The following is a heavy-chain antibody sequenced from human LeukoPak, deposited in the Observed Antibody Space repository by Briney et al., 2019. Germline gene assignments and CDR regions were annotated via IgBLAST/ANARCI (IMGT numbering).Heavy chain of an antibody. J-gene: IGHJ4*02. CDR2: IRGSGGDT. D-gene: IGHD3-22*01. Sequence: PGGSLRLSCAASGLTFSDYAMRWVRQAPGKGLEWVSTIRGSGGDTYYADSVKGRFTISRDNSKNTLYLQMNSLRAEDTAVYYCVKPLMYYYDSSGYYFPFDSWGQGTLVTVPS. CDR3: VKPLMYYYDSSGYYFPFDS. V-gene: IGHV3-23*01. CDR1: GLTFSDYA.